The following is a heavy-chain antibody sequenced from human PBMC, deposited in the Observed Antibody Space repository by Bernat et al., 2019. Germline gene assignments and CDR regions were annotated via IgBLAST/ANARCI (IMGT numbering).Heavy chain of an antibody. CDR3: ASSGVAKPFDY. Sequence: QVQLQQWGAGLLKPSETLSLTCAVYGGSFSGYYWSWIRQPPGKGLEWIGEINHSGSTNYNPSLKSRVTISVDTSKNQFSLKLSSMTAADTAVYYCASSGVAKPFDYWGQGTLVTVSS. CDR2: INHSGST. V-gene: IGHV4-34*01. CDR1: GGSFSGYY. D-gene: IGHD3-3*01. J-gene: IGHJ4*02.